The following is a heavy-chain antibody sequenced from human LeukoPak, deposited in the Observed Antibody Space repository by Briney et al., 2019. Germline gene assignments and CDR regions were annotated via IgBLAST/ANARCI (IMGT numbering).Heavy chain of an antibody. CDR2: ISYDGSNK. CDR1: GFTFSSYA. J-gene: IGHJ5*02. CDR3: ARGRAGLGENFDP. D-gene: IGHD3-16*01. V-gene: IGHV3-30*04. Sequence: GRSLRLSCAASGFTFSSYAMHWVRQAPGKGLEWVALISYDGSNKYYADSAKGRFTISRDNSKNTLYLQMNSLRAEDTAVYYCARGRAGLGENFDPWGQGTLVTVSS.